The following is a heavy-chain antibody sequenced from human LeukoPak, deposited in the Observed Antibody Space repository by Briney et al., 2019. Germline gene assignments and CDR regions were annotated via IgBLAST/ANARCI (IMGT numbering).Heavy chain of an antibody. CDR1: GYTSTGYY. J-gene: IGHJ4*02. CDR2: INPNSGGT. V-gene: IGHV1-2*02. CDR3: ARYSSSYRNHGYDY. Sequence: GASVKVSCKASGYTSTGYYMHWVRQAPGQELEWMGWINPNSGGTNYAQKFQGRVTMTRDTSISTAYMELSRLRSDDTAVYYCARYSSSYRNHGYDYWGQGTLVTVSS. D-gene: IGHD6-13*01.